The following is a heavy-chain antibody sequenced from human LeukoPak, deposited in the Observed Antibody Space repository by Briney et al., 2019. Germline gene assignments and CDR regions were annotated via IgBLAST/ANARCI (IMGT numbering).Heavy chain of an antibody. V-gene: IGHV3-30*18. CDR2: ISYDGSNK. J-gene: IGHJ4*02. CDR1: GFTFSSYG. CDR3: AKDNGYSYGIDY. Sequence: GGSLRLSCAASGFTFSSYGMHWVRQAPGEGLEWVALISYDGSNKYYADSVKGRFTISRDNSKNTLYLQMNSLRAEDTAVYYCAKDNGYSYGIDYWGQGTLVTVSS. D-gene: IGHD5-18*01.